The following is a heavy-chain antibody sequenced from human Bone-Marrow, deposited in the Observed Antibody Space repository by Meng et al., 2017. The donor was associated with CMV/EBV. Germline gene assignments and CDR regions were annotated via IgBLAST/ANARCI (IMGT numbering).Heavy chain of an antibody. V-gene: IGHV3-15*01. J-gene: IGHJ4*02. Sequence: GESLKISCAASGFTFSNAWMSWVRQAPGKGLEWVGRIKSKTDGGTTDYAAPVKGRFTISRDDSKNTLYLQMNSLKTEDTAVYYCARELSTMVRGVLAYWGQGTQVTVSS. D-gene: IGHD3-10*01. CDR3: ARELSTMVRGVLAY. CDR1: GFTFSNAW. CDR2: IKSKTDGGTT.